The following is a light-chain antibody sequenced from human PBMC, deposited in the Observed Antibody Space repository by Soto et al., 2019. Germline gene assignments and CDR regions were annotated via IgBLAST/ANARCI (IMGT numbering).Light chain of an antibody. J-gene: IGLJ2*01. V-gene: IGLV2-14*03. CDR3: SSFTSRNTRV. CDR1: NSDVGGYNY. CDR2: DVS. Sequence: QSVLTQPASVSGSPGQSITISCTGTNSDVGGYNYVSWYQQHPGKAPKLMIYDVSNRPSGVSNRFSGSKSGNTASLTISGLQAEDEADYYCSSFTSRNTRVFGGGTKLTVL.